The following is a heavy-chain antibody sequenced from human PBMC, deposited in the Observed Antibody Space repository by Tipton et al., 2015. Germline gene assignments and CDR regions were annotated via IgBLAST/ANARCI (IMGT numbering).Heavy chain of an antibody. V-gene: IGHV1-18*01. D-gene: IGHD3-22*01. J-gene: IGHJ4*02. CDR1: GYTFRSYG. CDR3: ARVGLSGYYFPFDY. Sequence: QLVQSGGEVKKPGASVKVSCKASGYTFRSYGISWVRQAPGQGLEWMGWISGYNGNRNYAEKFQGRVTMTTETSTSTAYMELRSLRSDDTAVYYCARVGLSGYYFPFDYWGQGTLVTVSS. CDR2: ISGYNGNR.